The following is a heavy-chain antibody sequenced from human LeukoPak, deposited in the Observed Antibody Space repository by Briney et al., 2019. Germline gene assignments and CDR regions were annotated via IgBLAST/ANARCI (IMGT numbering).Heavy chain of an antibody. CDR3: ARRDEQQLVRHNWFDP. CDR1: GGSFSGYY. J-gene: IGHJ5*02. Sequence: SETLSLTCAVYGGSFSGYYWSWIRQPPGKGLEWIGEINHSGSTNYNPSLKSRVTISVDTSKNQFSLKLSSVTAADTAVYYCARRDEQQLVRHNWFDPWGQGTLVTVSS. V-gene: IGHV4-34*01. CDR2: INHSGST. D-gene: IGHD6-13*01.